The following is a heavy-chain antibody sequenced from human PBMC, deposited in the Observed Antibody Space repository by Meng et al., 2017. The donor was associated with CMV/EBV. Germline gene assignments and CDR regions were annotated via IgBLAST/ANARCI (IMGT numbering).Heavy chain of an antibody. CDR3: ARMVVVPAAIGDYWYFDL. J-gene: IGHJ2*01. V-gene: IGHV1/OR15-5*01. CDR2: VCPSDGST. Sequence: ASVKVSCKASGYTFTSYCMHWVHQVHAQGLEWMGLVCPSDGSTSYAQKFQARVTITRDTSMSTAYMELSSLRSDDTAVYYCARMVVVPAAIGDYWYFDLWGRGTLVTVSS. D-gene: IGHD2-2*02. CDR1: GYTFTSYC.